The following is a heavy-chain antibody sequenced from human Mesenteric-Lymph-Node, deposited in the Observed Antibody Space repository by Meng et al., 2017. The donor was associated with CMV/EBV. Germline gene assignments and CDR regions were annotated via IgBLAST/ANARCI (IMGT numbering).Heavy chain of an antibody. CDR3: ARDWTTVNYYYYYGMDV. D-gene: IGHD4-11*01. J-gene: IGHJ6*02. Sequence: SVKVSCKASGGTFSSYAISWVRQAPGQGLEWMGGIIPIFGTANYAQKFQGRVTITTDESTNTAYMELSSLRSEDTAVYYCARDWTTVNYYYYYGMDVWGQGTTVTVSS. CDR2: IIPIFGTA. V-gene: IGHV1-69*05. CDR1: GGTFSSYA.